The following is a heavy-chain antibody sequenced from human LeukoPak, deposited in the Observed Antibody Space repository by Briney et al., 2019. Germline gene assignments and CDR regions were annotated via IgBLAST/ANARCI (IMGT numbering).Heavy chain of an antibody. J-gene: IGHJ5*02. Sequence: ASVKVSCKASGYTFTSYAMNWVRQAPGQGLEWMGWINTNTGNPTYAQGFTGRFVFSLDTSVSTAYLQISSLKAEDTAVYYCARDTYYAPKYDILTGYYSESGWFDPWGQGTLVTVSS. V-gene: IGHV7-4-1*02. D-gene: IGHD3-9*01. CDR3: ARDTYYAPKYDILTGYYSESGWFDP. CDR1: GYTFTSYA. CDR2: INTNTGNP.